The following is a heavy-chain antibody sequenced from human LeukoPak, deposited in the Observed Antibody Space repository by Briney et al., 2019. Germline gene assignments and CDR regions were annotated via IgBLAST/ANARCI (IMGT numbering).Heavy chain of an antibody. Sequence: GGSLRLSCAASGFTFSDYYMSWIRQAPGKGLEWVSYISSSSSYTNYADSVKGRLTISRDNAKNSLYLQMNSLRAEDTAVYYCARVVKDDSSGYYSNWFDPWGQGTLVTVSS. V-gene: IGHV3-11*06. CDR1: GFTFSDYY. CDR3: ARVVKDDSSGYYSNWFDP. J-gene: IGHJ5*02. D-gene: IGHD3-22*01. CDR2: ISSSSSYT.